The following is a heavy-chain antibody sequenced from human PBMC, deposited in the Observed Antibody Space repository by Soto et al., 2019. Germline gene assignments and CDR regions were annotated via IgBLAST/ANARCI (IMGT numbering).Heavy chain of an antibody. V-gene: IGHV5-51*01. J-gene: IGHJ6*02. Sequence: PGESLKISCKGSGYSFTNYWIGWVRQIPGKGLEWMGIIYPGDSDTRYSPSFQGQVTISADKSISTAYLQWNSLKASDTAMYYCAGGGVRGVITRTRDYYGMDVWGQGTTVTVSS. D-gene: IGHD3-10*01. CDR1: GYSFTNYW. CDR3: AGGGVRGVITRTRDYYGMDV. CDR2: IYPGDSDT.